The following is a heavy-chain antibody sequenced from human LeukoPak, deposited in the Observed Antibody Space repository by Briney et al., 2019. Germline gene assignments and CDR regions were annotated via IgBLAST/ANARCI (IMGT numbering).Heavy chain of an antibody. J-gene: IGHJ4*02. V-gene: IGHV4-59*12. Sequence: PSETLSLTCTVSGGSISSYYWSWIRQPPGKGLEWIGYVYYSGSTNYNPSLKSRVTISVDTSKNQFSLKLSSVTAADTAVYYCARVSGYDWESFYDYWGQGTLVTVSS. CDR1: GGSISSYY. CDR3: ARVSGYDWESFYDY. D-gene: IGHD5-12*01. CDR2: VYYSGST.